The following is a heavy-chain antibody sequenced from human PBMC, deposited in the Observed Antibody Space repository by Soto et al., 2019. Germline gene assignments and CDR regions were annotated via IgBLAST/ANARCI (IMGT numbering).Heavy chain of an antibody. D-gene: IGHD2-2*01. Sequence: QVQLVQSGAKVKKPGSSVKVSCKASGGTFSSYTISWVRQAPGQGLEWMGRIIPILGIANYAQKFQGRVTITADKSTSTAYMELSSLRSEDTAVYYCARYCSSTSCYAGTYYYYGMDVWGQGTTVTVSS. J-gene: IGHJ6*02. V-gene: IGHV1-69*02. CDR3: ARYCSSTSCYAGTYYYYGMDV. CDR1: GGTFSSYT. CDR2: IIPILGIA.